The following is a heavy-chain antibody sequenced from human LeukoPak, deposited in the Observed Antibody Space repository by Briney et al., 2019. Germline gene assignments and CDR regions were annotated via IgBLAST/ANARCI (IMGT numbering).Heavy chain of an antibody. CDR2: VHSDGSST. J-gene: IGHJ2*01. Sequence: PGGSLRLSCAASGFTFSSYWMHWVRQAPGRGLVWVSRVHSDGSSTTYADSVKGRFTISRDNAKNTLYLQMNSLRAEDTAVYYCAGGVGALDLDLWGRGTLVTVSS. CDR3: AGGVGALDLDL. D-gene: IGHD1-26*01. V-gene: IGHV3-74*01. CDR1: GFTFSSYW.